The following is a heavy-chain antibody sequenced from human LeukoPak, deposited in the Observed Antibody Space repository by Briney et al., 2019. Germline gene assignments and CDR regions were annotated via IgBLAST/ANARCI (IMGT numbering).Heavy chain of an antibody. CDR3: ARRDSRGWYYFDY. CDR2: IYPADSET. Sequence: GESLKISCKGSGYTFTTYWIAWVRQMPGKGLELMGIIYPADSETRYRLSFQGQVTISADKSISTAYLQWSSLKASDTAMYYCARRDSRGWYYFDYWGQGTLVTVSS. V-gene: IGHV5-51*01. J-gene: IGHJ4*02. CDR1: GYTFTTYW. D-gene: IGHD6-19*01.